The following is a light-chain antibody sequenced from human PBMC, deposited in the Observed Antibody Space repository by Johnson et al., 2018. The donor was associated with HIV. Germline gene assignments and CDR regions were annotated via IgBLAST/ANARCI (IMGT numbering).Light chain of an antibody. CDR2: DNN. CDR1: DSDIGNNY. CDR3: ETWASSLRGV. Sequence: QSVLTQPPSVSAAPGQKVTISCFGSDSDIGNNYVSWYQQLPGTAPKLLIYDNNKRPSGIPDRFSGSKSGTSATLGITGLQTGDEADYYCETWASSLRGVFGTGTKVTVL. V-gene: IGLV1-51*01. J-gene: IGLJ1*01.